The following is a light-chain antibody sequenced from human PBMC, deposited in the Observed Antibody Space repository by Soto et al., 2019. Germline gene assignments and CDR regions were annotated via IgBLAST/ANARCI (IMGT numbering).Light chain of an antibody. CDR1: QGIGSA. J-gene: IGKJ4*01. CDR2: DAS. Sequence: AIQLTQSPSSLSASVGDRVTITCRASQGIGSALAWYQHKSGDAPKSLIYDASSLESGVPSRFSGSGSGTDFTLTISSLQAEDFATYYCQQFNSYPLTFGGGTKVDIK. CDR3: QQFNSYPLT. V-gene: IGKV1-13*02.